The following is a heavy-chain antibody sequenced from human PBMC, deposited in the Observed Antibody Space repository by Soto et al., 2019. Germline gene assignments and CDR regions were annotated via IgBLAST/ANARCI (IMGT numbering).Heavy chain of an antibody. CDR2: IWYDGSNK. CDR3: AAGLYFDLSPLDY. CDR1: GFTFSSYG. J-gene: IGHJ4*02. D-gene: IGHD3-9*01. V-gene: IGHV3-33*01. Sequence: QVQLVESGGGVVQPGRSLRLSCAASGFTFSSYGIHWVRQAPGKGLEWVAVIWYDGSNKYYADSVKGRFTISRDNSKNTLYLQMNRLRPEHTAVYYCAAGLYFDLSPLDYWGQGTLVTVSS.